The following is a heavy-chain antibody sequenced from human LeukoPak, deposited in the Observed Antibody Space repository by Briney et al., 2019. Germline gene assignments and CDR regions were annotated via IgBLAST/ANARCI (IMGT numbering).Heavy chain of an antibody. CDR3: AKGSRQVVVVI. CDR1: GGSISNYY. Sequence: PSETLSLTCIVSGGSISNYYWSWIRQPAGKGLEWIGRIYTSGSTNYNPSLKSRVTMSVDTSKNQFSLKLTSVRAEDTAVYYCAKGSRQVVVVIWGQGTMVTVSS. V-gene: IGHV4-4*07. CDR2: IYTSGST. J-gene: IGHJ3*02. D-gene: IGHD2-15*01.